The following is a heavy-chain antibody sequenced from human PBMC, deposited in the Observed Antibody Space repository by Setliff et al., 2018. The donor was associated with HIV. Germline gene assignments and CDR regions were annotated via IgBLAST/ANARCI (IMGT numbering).Heavy chain of an antibody. J-gene: IGHJ3*01. CDR3: ARVRSYGSAYDAFDV. Sequence: SETLSLTCTVSGGSISSYSWSWIRQPPGTGLEWLGCIYSGGSTNYNPSLESRVTISLDTSKNQFSLRLTSVTAADTAVYYCARVRSYGSAYDAFDVWGPGTMVTVSS. CDR2: IYSGGST. D-gene: IGHD3-10*01. V-gene: IGHV4-4*08. CDR1: GGSISSYS.